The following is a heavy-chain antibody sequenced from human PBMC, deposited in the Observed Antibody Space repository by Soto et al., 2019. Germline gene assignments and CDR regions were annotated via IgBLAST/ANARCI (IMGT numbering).Heavy chain of an antibody. CDR2: IDPSDSYT. CDR1: GYSFTSYW. V-gene: IGHV5-10-1*01. Sequence: SLKISCKGSGYSFTSYWISWVRQMPGKGLEWMGRIDPSDSYTNYSPSFQGHVTISADKSISTAYLQWSSLKASDTAMYYCARRHNYYYGMDVWGQGTTVTVSS. CDR3: ARRHNYYYGMDV. J-gene: IGHJ6*02.